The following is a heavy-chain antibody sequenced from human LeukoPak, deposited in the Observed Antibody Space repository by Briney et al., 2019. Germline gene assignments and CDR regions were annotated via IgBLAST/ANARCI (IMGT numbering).Heavy chain of an antibody. CDR2: ISYSGST. CDR1: GGSVSSYY. D-gene: IGHD4-17*01. J-gene: IGHJ4*02. CDR3: ARRTNDYGYYGHYFDY. V-gene: IGHV4-59*02. Sequence: SETLSLTCTVSGGSVSSYYWSWIRQPPGKELEWIGYISYSGSTNYNPSLKGRVTISLDTSRDQFSLELSSVTAADTAVYYCARRTNDYGYYGHYFDYWGRGTLVTVSS.